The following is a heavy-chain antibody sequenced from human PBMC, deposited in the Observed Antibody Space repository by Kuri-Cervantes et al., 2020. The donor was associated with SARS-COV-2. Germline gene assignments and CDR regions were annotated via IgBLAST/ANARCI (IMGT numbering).Heavy chain of an antibody. Sequence: GGSLRLSCVASEFNFRYYGMYWVRQAPGKGLEWLAVISHDGRDTYHGDSVKGRFTISRDNSKNTLYLQMNSLNTEDTAVYYCVSLLSWVTTTAAWGQGTLVTVSS. V-gene: IGHV3-33*05. D-gene: IGHD2-21*02. CDR2: ISHDGRDT. J-gene: IGHJ5*02. CDR3: VSLLSWVTTTAA. CDR1: EFNFRYYG.